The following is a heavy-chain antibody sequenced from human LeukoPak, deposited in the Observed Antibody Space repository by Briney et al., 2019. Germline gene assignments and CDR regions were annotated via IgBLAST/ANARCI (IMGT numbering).Heavy chain of an antibody. Sequence: GGSLRLSCAASGFTFSTSAMHWVRQAPGKGLEWVAFTSFDESHKFYADSVEGRFTISRDNSKNTLFLQMHNLRVDDTAMYYCAVVAGRFPPDYWGQGTLVTVSS. J-gene: IGHJ4*02. V-gene: IGHV3-30-3*01. D-gene: IGHD6-19*01. CDR1: GFTFSTSA. CDR3: AVVAGRFPPDY. CDR2: TSFDESHK.